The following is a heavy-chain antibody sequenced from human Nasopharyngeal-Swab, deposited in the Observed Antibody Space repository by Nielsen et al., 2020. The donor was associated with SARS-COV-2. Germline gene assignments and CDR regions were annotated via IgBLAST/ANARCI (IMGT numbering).Heavy chain of an antibody. V-gene: IGHV3-23*01. CDR2: ISGSGGNT. Sequence: GESLKISCVASGFTYSTYAMSWVRQAPGKGLEWVSGISGSGGNTYYADSVKGRFTISRDNSIETLYLQMNSLRVEDTAVYYCAKGVGYGDTGCFDEWGQGTLVTASS. D-gene: IGHD4-17*01. CDR3: AKGVGYGDTGCFDE. J-gene: IGHJ4*02. CDR1: GFTYSTYA.